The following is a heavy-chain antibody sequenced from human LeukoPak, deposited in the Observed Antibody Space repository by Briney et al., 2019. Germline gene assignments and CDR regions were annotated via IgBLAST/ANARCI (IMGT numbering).Heavy chain of an antibody. CDR3: AREAAAAGKYYFDY. D-gene: IGHD6-13*01. CDR1: GYTFTGYY. CDR2: INPNSGGT. V-gene: IGHV1-2*02. J-gene: IGHJ4*02. Sequence: GASVKVSCKASGYTFTGYYMHWVRQAPGQGLEWMGWINPNSGGTNYAQKFQGRVTMTRDTSISTAYMELSRLRSDDTAVYYCAREAAAAGKYYFDYWGQGTLVTVSS.